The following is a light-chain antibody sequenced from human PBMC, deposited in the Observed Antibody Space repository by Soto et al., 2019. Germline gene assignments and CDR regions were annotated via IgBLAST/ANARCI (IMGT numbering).Light chain of an antibody. Sequence: QSVLTQPPSAAGSPGQSVTISCTGTSTDVGGYNYVSWYQQHPGKAPKLLTYDVNKRPSGVPDRFSGSKSAYTASLTISGLQAEDEADYYCCSYAGGTYVFGTGTKVTV. CDR1: STDVGGYNY. CDR2: DVN. J-gene: IGLJ1*01. CDR3: CSYAGGTYV. V-gene: IGLV2-8*01.